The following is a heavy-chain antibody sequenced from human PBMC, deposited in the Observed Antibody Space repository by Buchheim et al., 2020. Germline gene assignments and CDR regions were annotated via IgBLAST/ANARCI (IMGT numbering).Heavy chain of an antibody. CDR3: TRGDYSNFN. CDR1: GFTFSGSA. Sequence: EVQLVESGGGLVQPGGSLKLSCAASGFTFSGSAMHWVRQASGKGLECIGRSRSIANNYATPYAASVKGRFPISRDASKNTAFLQMNSLKTEDTAIYYCTRGDYSNFNWGQGTL. J-gene: IGHJ4*02. D-gene: IGHD4-11*01. CDR2: SRSIANNYAT. V-gene: IGHV3-73*01.